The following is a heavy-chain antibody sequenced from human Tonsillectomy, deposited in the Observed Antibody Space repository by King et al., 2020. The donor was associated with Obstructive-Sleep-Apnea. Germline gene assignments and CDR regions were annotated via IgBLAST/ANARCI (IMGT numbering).Heavy chain of an antibody. J-gene: IGHJ4*02. CDR1: GGTFSSYA. V-gene: IGHV1-69*09. CDR2: IIPILGIA. CDR3: AREVGCSGGSCYPFHDY. Sequence: QLVQSGAEVKKPGSSVKVSCKASGGTFSSYAISWVRQAPGQGLEWMGGIIPILGIANYAQKFQGRVTITADKSTSTAYMELSSLRSKDTAVYYCAREVGCSGGSCYPFHDYWGQGTLVTVSS. D-gene: IGHD2-15*01.